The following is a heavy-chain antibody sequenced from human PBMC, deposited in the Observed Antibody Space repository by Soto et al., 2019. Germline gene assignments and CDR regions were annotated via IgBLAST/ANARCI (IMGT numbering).Heavy chain of an antibody. CDR1: GGTFSSYA. Sequence: QVQLVQSGAEVKKPGSSVKVSCKASGGTFSSYAISWVRQAPGQGLEWMGGIIPIFGTANYVQKFQGRVTITADESTSTAYMELSSLRSEDTAVYYCAREGRGGSSSGAYYYYGMDVWGQGTTVTVSS. V-gene: IGHV1-69*01. CDR3: AREGRGGSSSGAYYYYGMDV. J-gene: IGHJ6*02. CDR2: IIPIFGTA. D-gene: IGHD6-6*01.